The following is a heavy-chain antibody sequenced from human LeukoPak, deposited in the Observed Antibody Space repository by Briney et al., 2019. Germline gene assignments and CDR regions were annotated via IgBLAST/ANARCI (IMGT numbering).Heavy chain of an antibody. Sequence: SETLSLTCTVSGGSISDYYWSWIRQPAGKGLEWIGHIYSSGSTYYNPSLKGRVTMSVDMSKNQFSLKLSSVTAADTAVYYCARDFPHGSGRYFYEGMDVWGQGTTVTVSS. J-gene: IGHJ6*02. V-gene: IGHV4-4*07. CDR3: ARDFPHGSGRYFYEGMDV. CDR2: IYSSGST. CDR1: GGSISDYY. D-gene: IGHD2-15*01.